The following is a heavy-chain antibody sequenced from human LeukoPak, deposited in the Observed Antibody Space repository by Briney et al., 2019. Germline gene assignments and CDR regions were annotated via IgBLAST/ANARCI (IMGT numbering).Heavy chain of an antibody. CDR2: IYYSGST. V-gene: IGHV4-59*01. CDR1: GGSISSYY. J-gene: IGHJ4*02. CDR3: ARVDGGNDLDY. Sequence: SETLSLTCTVSGGSISSYYWSWIRQPPGKGLEWIGYIYYSGSTNYNPSLKSRVTISVDTSKNQISLKLSSVTAADTAVYYCARVDGGNDLDYWGQGTLVTVSS. D-gene: IGHD4-23*01.